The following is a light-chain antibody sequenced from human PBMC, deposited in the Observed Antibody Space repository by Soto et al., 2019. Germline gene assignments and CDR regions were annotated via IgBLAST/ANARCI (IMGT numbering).Light chain of an antibody. CDR3: SVWDSDLKVVL. Sequence: QSVLTQPPSVSGAPGQRVTISCAGSSSNIGAGYDVQWYQQLPGTAPKLLIFDSSKRPSGVPDRFSGSKSVTSASLDITGVQTADEATYYCSVWDSDLKVVLFGGGTKVTVL. V-gene: IGLV1-40*01. J-gene: IGLJ3*02. CDR1: SSNIGAGYD. CDR2: DSS.